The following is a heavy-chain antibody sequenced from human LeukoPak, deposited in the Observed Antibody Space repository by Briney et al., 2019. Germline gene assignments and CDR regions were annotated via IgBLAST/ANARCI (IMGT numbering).Heavy chain of an antibody. D-gene: IGHD5-12*01. V-gene: IGHV4-59*08. CDR3: ARHPRVATNFDY. CDR1: GGSISSYY. J-gene: IGHJ4*02. Sequence: PSETLSLTCTVSGGSISSYYWSWIRQPPGKGLEWIGYIYYSWSTNYNPSLKSRVTISVDTSKSQFSLKLSSVTAADMAVYYCARHPRVATNFDYWGQGTLVTVSS. CDR2: IYYSWST.